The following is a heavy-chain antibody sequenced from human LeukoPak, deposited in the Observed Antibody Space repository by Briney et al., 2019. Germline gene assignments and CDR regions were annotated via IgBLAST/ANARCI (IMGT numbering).Heavy chain of an antibody. CDR3: AREDLTGTYADY. D-gene: IGHD3-9*01. V-gene: IGHV4-61*01. CDR1: GGSISSSTYY. CDR2: IYYSGST. Sequence: SETLSLTCTVSGGSISSSTYYWGWIRQPPGKGLEWIGYIYYSGSTNYNPSLKSRVTISVDTSKNQFSLKLSSVTAAGTAVYYCAREDLTGTYADYWGQGTLVTVSS. J-gene: IGHJ4*02.